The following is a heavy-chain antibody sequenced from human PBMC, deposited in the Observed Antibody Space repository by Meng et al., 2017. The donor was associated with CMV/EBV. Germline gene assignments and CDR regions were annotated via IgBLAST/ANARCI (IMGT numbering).Heavy chain of an antibody. D-gene: IGHD2-2*01. J-gene: IGHJ1*01. CDR1: YD. Sequence: YDINWVRQATGQGLEWMGWMNPNSGNTGYAQKFQGRATMTRNTSISTAYMELSSLRSEDTAVYYCARGMRDCSSTSCYRTGEYFQHWGQGTLVTVSS. CDR3: ARGMRDCSSTSCYRTGEYFQH. V-gene: IGHV1-8*01. CDR2: MNPNSGNT.